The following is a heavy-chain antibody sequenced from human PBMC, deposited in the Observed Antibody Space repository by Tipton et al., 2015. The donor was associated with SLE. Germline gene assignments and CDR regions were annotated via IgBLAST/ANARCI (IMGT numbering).Heavy chain of an antibody. CDR1: GFTFSSYA. D-gene: IGHD2-15*01. CDR3: AKWSGGYCSGGSCYPEYFQH. Sequence: SLRLSCAASGFTFSSYAMSWVRQAPGKGLEWVSAISGSGGSTYYADSVKGRFTISRDNSKNTLYLQMNSLRAEDTAVYYCAKWSGGYCSGGSCYPEYFQHWGQGTLVTVSS. CDR2: ISGSGGST. J-gene: IGHJ1*01. V-gene: IGHV3-23*01.